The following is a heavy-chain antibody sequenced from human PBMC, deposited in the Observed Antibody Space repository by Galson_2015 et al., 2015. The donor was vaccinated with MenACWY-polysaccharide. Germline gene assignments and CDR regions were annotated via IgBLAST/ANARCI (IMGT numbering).Heavy chain of an antibody. CDR3: ARGGRAVSIRNWFDP. CDR1: GASITSGGYF. D-gene: IGHD3-16*01. V-gene: IGHV4-31*03. Sequence: TLFLTCSVSGASITSGGYFWSWIREHRGEGLEWIASISYDGGTYYNPSLKSRVTISADTPKNQFSMRLNSVTAAATAVYYCARGGRAVSIRNWFDPWGQGTLVTVSS. CDR2: ISYDGGT. J-gene: IGHJ5*02.